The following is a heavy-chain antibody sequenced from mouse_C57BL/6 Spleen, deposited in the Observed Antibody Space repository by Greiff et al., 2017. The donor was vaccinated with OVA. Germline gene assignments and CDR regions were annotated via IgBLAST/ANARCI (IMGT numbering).Heavy chain of an antibody. CDR1: GYTFTDYY. D-gene: IGHD2-4*01. J-gene: IGHJ4*01. Sequence: EVQLQQSGPELVKPGASVKISCKASGYTFTDYYMNWVKQSHGQSLEWIGDINPNNGGTSYNQKFKGKATLTVDKSSSTAYMELRSLTSEDSAVYYCARGGYDYDGYAMDYWGQGTSVTVSS. CDR2: INPNNGGT. V-gene: IGHV1-26*01. CDR3: ARGGYDYDGYAMDY.